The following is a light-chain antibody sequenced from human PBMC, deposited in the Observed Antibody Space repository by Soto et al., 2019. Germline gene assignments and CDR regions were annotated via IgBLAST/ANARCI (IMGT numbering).Light chain of an antibody. CDR1: QSISNH. CDR2: AAS. V-gene: IGKV1-39*01. J-gene: IGKJ1*01. Sequence: DIQVTQSPSSLSASVEDRVIITCRASQSISNHLNWYQQKPGKAPKLLIFAASSLQSGVHSRFSGSRSGPDFTLTIRSLQPEDFATYYCKQSYSSPPTFGQGTKVDI. CDR3: KQSYSSPPT.